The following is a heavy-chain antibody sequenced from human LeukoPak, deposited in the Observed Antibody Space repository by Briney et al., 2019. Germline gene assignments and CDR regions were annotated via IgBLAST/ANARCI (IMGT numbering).Heavy chain of an antibody. CDR3: AGAARPWDY. J-gene: IGHJ4*02. CDR1: GFTFSSYA. Sequence: GRSLRLSCAASGFTFSSYAMHWVRQAPGKGLEWVAVISYDGSNKYYADSVKGRFTISRDNSKNTLYLQMNSLRAKDTAVYYCAGAARPWDYWGQGTLVTVSS. D-gene: IGHD6-6*01. CDR2: ISYDGSNK. V-gene: IGHV3-30-3*01.